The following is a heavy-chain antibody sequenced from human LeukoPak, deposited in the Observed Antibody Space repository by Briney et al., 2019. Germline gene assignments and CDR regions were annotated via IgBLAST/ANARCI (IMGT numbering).Heavy chain of an antibody. CDR2: LIPIFDTS. CDR1: GYTFTGSY. CDR3: ARRGYTDYMDV. J-gene: IGHJ6*03. Sequence: SVKVSCKASGYTFTGSYIHWVRQPPGQGLEWMGWLIPIFDTSNYAQKFQGRVTFTADKITNTAYMDLTSLTSEDTAVYYCARRGYTDYMDVWGKGATGTVSS. V-gene: IGHV1-69*06. D-gene: IGHD6-13*01.